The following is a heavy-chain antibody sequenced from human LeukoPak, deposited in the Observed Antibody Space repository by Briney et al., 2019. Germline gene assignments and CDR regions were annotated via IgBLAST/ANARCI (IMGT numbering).Heavy chain of an antibody. Sequence: SEALSLTCTVSGGSISSYYWSWIRQPPGKGLEWIGYIYYSGSTNYNPSLKSRVTISVDTSKNQFSLKLSSVTAADTAVYYCASRITMKGKGYGAFDIWGQGTMVTVSS. D-gene: IGHD3-22*01. V-gene: IGHV4-59*01. CDR2: IYYSGST. CDR1: GGSISSYY. J-gene: IGHJ3*02. CDR3: ASRITMKGKGYGAFDI.